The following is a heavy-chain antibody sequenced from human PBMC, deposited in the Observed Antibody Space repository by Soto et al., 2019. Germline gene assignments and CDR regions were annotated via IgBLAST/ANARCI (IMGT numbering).Heavy chain of an antibody. Sequence: QVQLQQSGPGLVKPSQTLSLTCAIYGDSVSSNSVAWSWIRQSPSRGLEWLGRTFYRSSWNNEYSASEKSRITINPDASMNQSSLPLNSVTPADTAVYYCARDAGETLRYARAMDVCGQGTTVTVSS. J-gene: IGHJ6*02. V-gene: IGHV6-1*01. CDR1: GDSVSSNSVA. CDR3: ARDAGETLRYARAMDV. D-gene: IGHD3-16*01. CDR2: TFYRSSWNN.